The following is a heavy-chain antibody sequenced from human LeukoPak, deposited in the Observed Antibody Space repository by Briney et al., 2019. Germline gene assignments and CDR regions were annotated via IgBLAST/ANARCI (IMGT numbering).Heavy chain of an antibody. V-gene: IGHV3-23*01. CDR1: GFTFSS. J-gene: IGHJ4*02. CDR3: ARKGGYGLDFDY. Sequence: GGSLRLSCAASGFTFSSWVRQAPGKGLEWVSTISGSGGSRSYADSVKGRFTISRDNSKNTLYLQMNSLRAEDTAVYYCARKGGYGLDFDYWGQGALVTVSS. D-gene: IGHD5-18*01. CDR2: ISGSGGSR.